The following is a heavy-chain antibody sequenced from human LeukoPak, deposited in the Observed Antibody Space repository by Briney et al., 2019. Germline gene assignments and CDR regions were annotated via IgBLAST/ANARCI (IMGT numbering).Heavy chain of an antibody. CDR2: ISCSSSYI. D-gene: IGHD3-3*01. V-gene: IGHV3-21*01. CDR1: GFTFSSYS. J-gene: IGHJ3*02. CDR3: ARVSQQNTIFGMAIIRLDAFDI. Sequence: GGSLRLSCAASGFTFSSYSMNWVRQAPGKGLEWVSAISCSSSYIYYADSVKGRFTISRDNAKNSLYLQMNSLRAEDTAVYYCARVSQQNTIFGMAIIRLDAFDIWGQGTMVTVSS.